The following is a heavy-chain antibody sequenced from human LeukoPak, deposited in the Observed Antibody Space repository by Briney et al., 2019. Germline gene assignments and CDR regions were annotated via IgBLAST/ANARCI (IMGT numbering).Heavy chain of an antibody. J-gene: IGHJ4*02. CDR3: ARGRSYGYSFDY. CDR1: GGSFSGYY. Sequence: SETLSLTCAVYGGSFSGYYWGWIRQPPGKGLEWIGEINHSGSTNYNPSLKSRVTISVDTSKNQFSLKLSSVTAADTAVYYCARGRSYGYSFDYWGQGTLVTVSS. D-gene: IGHD5-18*01. V-gene: IGHV4-34*01. CDR2: INHSGST.